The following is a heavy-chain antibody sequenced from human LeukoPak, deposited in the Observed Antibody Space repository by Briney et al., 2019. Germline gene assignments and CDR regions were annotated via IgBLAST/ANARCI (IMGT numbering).Heavy chain of an antibody. CDR2: IYSGCST. D-gene: IGHD2-15*01. V-gene: IGHV3-53*01. Sequence: SWGSLSVTCAAPGFTAISNYMSWVRQAPGKGLEWVSVIYSGCSTYYADSMQGGFTNSNPTSKNTLYLQMDSLRAEDTAVYYCARGYCSGGSCYYAFDIWGQGTMVTVSS. CDR1: GFTAISNY. J-gene: IGHJ3*02. CDR3: ARGYCSGGSCYYAFDI.